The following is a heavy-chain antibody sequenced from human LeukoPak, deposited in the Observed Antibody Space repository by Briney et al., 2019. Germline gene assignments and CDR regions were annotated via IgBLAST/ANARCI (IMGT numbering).Heavy chain of an antibody. CDR2: ISWNSGSI. D-gene: IGHD3/OR15-3a*01. V-gene: IGHV3-9*01. CDR3: AKGGSRYDFWSGPTQDY. Sequence: GGTLRLSCAASGFTFDDYAMHWVRQAPGKGLEWVSGISWNSGSIGYADSVKGRFTISRDNAKNSLYLQMNSLRAEDTALYYCAKGGSRYDFWSGPTQDYWGQGTLVTVSS. J-gene: IGHJ4*02. CDR1: GFTFDDYA.